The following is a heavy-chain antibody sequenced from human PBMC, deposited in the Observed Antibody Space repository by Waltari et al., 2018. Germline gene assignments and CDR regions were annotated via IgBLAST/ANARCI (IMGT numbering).Heavy chain of an antibody. CDR3: ARGRSYCSGGSCYPGVYSDYYYMDV. CDR2: IIPIFGTA. D-gene: IGHD2-15*01. J-gene: IGHJ6*03. CDR1: GGTFSSYA. Sequence: QVQLVQSGAEVKKPGSSVKVSCTASGGTFSSYAISWVRQAPGQGLEWMGGIIPIFGTANYAQKFQGRVTITADESTSTAYMELSSLRSEDTAVYYCARGRSYCSGGSCYPGVYSDYYYMDVWGKGTTVTVSS. V-gene: IGHV1-69*01.